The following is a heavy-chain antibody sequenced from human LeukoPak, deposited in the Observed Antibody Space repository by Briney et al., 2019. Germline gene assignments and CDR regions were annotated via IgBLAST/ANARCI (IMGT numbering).Heavy chain of an antibody. J-gene: IGHJ6*02. CDR1: GGSISGYH. V-gene: IGHV4-59*12. Sequence: PSETLSLTCNVSGGSISGYHWSWIRQPPGKGLEWLGYIYYSGSTYYNPSLKSRVTISVDTSKNRFSLKLSSVTAADTAVYYCARDGLGARGYYYGMDVWGQGTTVTVSS. CDR2: IYYSGST. D-gene: IGHD1-26*01. CDR3: ARDGLGARGYYYGMDV.